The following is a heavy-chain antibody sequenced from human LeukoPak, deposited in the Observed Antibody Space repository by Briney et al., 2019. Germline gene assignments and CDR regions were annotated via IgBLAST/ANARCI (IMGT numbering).Heavy chain of an antibody. CDR1: GDIVTSGI. CDR3: GRAEHDWGSDY. J-gene: IGHJ4*02. D-gene: IGHD3-9*01. CDR2: IYYRSKWYS. V-gene: IGHV6-1*01. Sequence: NPSQTLSLTCAISGDIVTSGIWNWIRQSPSRGLEWLGRIYYRSKWYSDYAVSVKGRITINPDTSKNQFSLLLNSVTPEDTAVYFCGRAEHDWGSDYWGQGTLVTVSS.